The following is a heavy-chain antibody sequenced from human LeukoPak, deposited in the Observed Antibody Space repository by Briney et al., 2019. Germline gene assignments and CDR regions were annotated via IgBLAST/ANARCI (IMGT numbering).Heavy chain of an antibody. V-gene: IGHV1-18*01. D-gene: IGHD3-22*01. CDR3: ARDHYYDSSGYYYGIDY. CDR2: ISAYNGNT. Sequence: ASVKVSCKASGYIFISYGISWVRQAPGQGLEWMGWISAYNGNTNYAQKFQGRVTMTTDTSTSTAYMELRSLRSDDTAVYYCARDHYYDSSGYYYGIDYWGQGTLVTVSS. CDR1: GYIFISYG. J-gene: IGHJ4*02.